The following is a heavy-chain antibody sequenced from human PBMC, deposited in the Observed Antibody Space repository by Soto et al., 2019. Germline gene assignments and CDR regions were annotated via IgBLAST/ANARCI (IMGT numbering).Heavy chain of an antibody. V-gene: IGHV3-74*03. CDR2: LSSDGFGA. Sequence: PGGSLRLSCAASGFSLSPYWMHWVRQVPGRGLEWVARLSSDGFGAAYADSVKGRFFISRDIARNTLSPQMNSLRADDTAVYYCAGDLGGPDYWGRGTSVTGSS. CDR3: AGDLGGPDY. J-gene: IGHJ4*02. CDR1: GFSLSPYW. D-gene: IGHD3-16*01.